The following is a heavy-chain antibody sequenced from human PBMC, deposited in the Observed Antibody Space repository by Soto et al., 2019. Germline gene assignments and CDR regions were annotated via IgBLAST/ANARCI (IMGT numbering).Heavy chain of an antibody. CDR3: VKCRGVIHHLIFDC. J-gene: IGHJ4*02. Sequence: PGGSLRLSCAASGFAFSSFAMSWVRQAPGKGLEWVSSITDSGGSTFYADSVKGRLTTSRDNSKSTLYLQMNGLRVEDTAVYYCVKCRGVIHHLIFDCWGQGTLVTVSS. V-gene: IGHV3-23*01. CDR2: ITDSGGST. D-gene: IGHD2-21*01. CDR1: GFAFSSFA.